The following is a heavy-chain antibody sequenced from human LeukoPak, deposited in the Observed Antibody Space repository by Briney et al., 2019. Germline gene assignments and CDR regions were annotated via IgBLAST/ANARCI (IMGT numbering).Heavy chain of an antibody. V-gene: IGHV1-69*13. D-gene: IGHD1-7*01. CDR2: IIPIFGPP. CDR1: GGTFSSYV. Sequence: SVKVSCKTSGGTFSSYVINWVRQAPGQGLEWMGGIIPIFGPPNYAQRFQGRVTITADESTSTAYLELSSLRSEDTAVYYCARSRGGNFYGTFWDCWGQGTLVTVSS. J-gene: IGHJ4*02. CDR3: ARSRGGNFYGTFWDC.